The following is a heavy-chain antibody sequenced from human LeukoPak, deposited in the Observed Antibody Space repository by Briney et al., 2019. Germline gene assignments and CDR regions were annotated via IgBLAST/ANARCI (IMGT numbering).Heavy chain of an antibody. Sequence: PGGSLRLSCAASGFTFSNYEMNWVREAPGKGLEWVSYISSSGTTIYYADSVKGRFTISRDYAKKSLYLQMNSLRAEDTAVYYCAKDRCSNGVGCYYYYIDVWGKGTTVTISS. CDR1: GFTFSNYE. J-gene: IGHJ6*03. V-gene: IGHV3-48*03. CDR3: AKDRCSNGVGCYYYYIDV. CDR2: ISSSGTTI. D-gene: IGHD2-8*01.